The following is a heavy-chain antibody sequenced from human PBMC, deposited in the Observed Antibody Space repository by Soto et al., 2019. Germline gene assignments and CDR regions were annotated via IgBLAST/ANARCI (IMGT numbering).Heavy chain of an antibody. CDR2: IDPSDSYT. D-gene: IGHD6-6*01. V-gene: IGHV5-10-1*01. CDR1: GYSFTSYW. J-gene: IGHJ5*02. CDR3: ARHSSIAASDNWFDP. Sequence: GEFLKISCKGPGYSFTSYWISWVRQMPGKGLEWMGRIDPSDSYTNYSPSFQGHVTISADKSISTAYLQWSSLRASDTAMYYCARHSSIAASDNWFDPWGQGTLVTVSS.